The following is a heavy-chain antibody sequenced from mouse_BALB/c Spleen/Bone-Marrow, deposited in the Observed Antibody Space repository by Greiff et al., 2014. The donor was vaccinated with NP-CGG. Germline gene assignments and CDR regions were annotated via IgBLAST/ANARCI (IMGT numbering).Heavy chain of an antibody. CDR3: AREGLRRRAAMDY. J-gene: IGHJ4*01. Sequence: DVQLQESGGGLVKPGGSLKLSCAASGFTFSSYAMSWVRQSPEKRLEWVAEISSGGSYTYYPDTVTGRFTISRDNAKNTLYLEMSSLRSEDTAMYYCAREGLRRRAAMDYWGQGTSVTVSS. CDR1: GFTFSSYA. V-gene: IGHV5-9-4*01. D-gene: IGHD2-4*01. CDR2: ISSGGSYT.